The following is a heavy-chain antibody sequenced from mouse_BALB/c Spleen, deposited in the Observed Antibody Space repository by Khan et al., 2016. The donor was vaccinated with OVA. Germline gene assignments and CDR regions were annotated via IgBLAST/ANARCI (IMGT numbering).Heavy chain of an antibody. J-gene: IGHJ2*01. Sequence: QVQLQESGPGLVAPSQCLSITCTVSGFSLTSYGVLWVRQPPGKGLDWLGVICAGGSTNFYSALLSSLSISTDNSKGQVFLKMSSLQTDDTAMYYCARLEDRWGQGTTLTVSS. CDR2: ICAGGST. CDR3: ARLEDR. V-gene: IGHV2-9*02. CDR1: GFSLTSYG.